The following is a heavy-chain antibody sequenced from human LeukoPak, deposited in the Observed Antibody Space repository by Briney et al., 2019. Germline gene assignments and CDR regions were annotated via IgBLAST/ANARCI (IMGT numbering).Heavy chain of an antibody. CDR1: EFTFSSYT. CDR3: ARDLGSGDYLRKYFDL. V-gene: IGHV3-21*06. D-gene: IGHD4-17*01. Sequence: PGGSLRLSCVGSEFTFSSYTVNWVRQAPGKRLEWVSSISSSSSFKQYADSAKGRFTISRDNAKNSLYLQMSGLRGEDTAVYYCARDLGSGDYLRKYFDLWGRGTLVAVSS. CDR2: ISSSSSFK. J-gene: IGHJ2*01.